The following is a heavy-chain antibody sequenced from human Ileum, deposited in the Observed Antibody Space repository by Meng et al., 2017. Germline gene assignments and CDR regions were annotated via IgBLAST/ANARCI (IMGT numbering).Heavy chain of an antibody. J-gene: IGHJ4*02. CDR1: GFVFSKVW. CDR3: TDGPAGDFDF. CDR2: IKSKNDGEAT. V-gene: IGHV3-15*05. Sequence: EVQLLESGGDLVTPGGSLRLSCAASGFVFSKVWMTWVRQAPGKGLEGVGRIKSKNDGEATDYAAPVKGRFTLSRDDSRNIVYLQMNNLKTEDTGVYYCTDGPAGDFDFWGQGTLVTVSS. D-gene: IGHD7-27*01.